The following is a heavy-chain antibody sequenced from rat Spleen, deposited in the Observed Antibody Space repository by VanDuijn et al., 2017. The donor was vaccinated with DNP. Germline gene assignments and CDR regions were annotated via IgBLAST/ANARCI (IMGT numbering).Heavy chain of an antibody. CDR2: INYDGSTT. CDR3: GRDLGGDY. Sequence: EVQLVESGGGSVQPGRSPKISCEASGFTFSDYAMAWVRQAPKKGLEWVATINYDGSTTYYGDSVKGRFAISRDNAKSTLYLQMNSLRSEDTATYYCGRDLGGDYWGQGVMVTVSS. J-gene: IGHJ2*01. D-gene: IGHD5-1*01. CDR1: GFTFSDYA. V-gene: IGHV5-17*01.